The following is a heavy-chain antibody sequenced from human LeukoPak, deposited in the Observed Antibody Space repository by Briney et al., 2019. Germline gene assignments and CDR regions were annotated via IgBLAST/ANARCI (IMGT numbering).Heavy chain of an antibody. D-gene: IGHD1-26*01. Sequence: GGSLRLSCAASGFTFSDCWMTWFRQAPGKGPERVASIEQDGSDIQYVDFVKGRFTISRDNGRNSVYLQMNSLRVEDTAVYYCARVTAWGYFDYWGQGTLVSVSS. J-gene: IGHJ4*02. CDR3: ARVTAWGYFDY. CDR1: GFTFSDCW. V-gene: IGHV3-7*01. CDR2: IEQDGSDI.